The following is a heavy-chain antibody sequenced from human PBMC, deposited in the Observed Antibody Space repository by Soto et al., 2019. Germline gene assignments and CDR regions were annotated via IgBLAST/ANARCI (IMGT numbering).Heavy chain of an antibody. V-gene: IGHV4-34*01. J-gene: IGHJ3*02. D-gene: IGHD6-19*01. CDR3: ATMGIAVAGLRAFDI. CDR2: INHSGST. Sequence: PSETLSLTCAVYGGSFSGYYWSWIRQPPGKGLEWIGEINHSGSTNYNPSLKSRVTISVDTSKNQFSLKLSSVTAADTAVYYCATMGIAVAGLRAFDIWGQGTMVTVSS. CDR1: GGSFSGYY.